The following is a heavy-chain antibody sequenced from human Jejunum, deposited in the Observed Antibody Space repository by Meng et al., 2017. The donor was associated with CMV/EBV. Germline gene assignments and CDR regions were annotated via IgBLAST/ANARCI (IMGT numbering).Heavy chain of an antibody. V-gene: IGHV4-4*02. D-gene: IGHD3-10*01. CDR1: GASLSSTYW. Sequence: VSGASLSSTYWWSWVRPPPGKGLEWIGEIYHSGSTNYNPSLKSRVTISVDKSKNQFSLNLSSVTAADTAVYYCARDFTIVRGLIDYWGQGTLVTVSS. J-gene: IGHJ4*02. CDR2: IYHSGST. CDR3: ARDFTIVRGLIDY.